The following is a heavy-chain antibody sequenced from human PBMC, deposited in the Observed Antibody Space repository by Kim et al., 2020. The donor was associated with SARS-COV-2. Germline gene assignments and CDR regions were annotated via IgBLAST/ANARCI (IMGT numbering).Heavy chain of an antibody. CDR2: IIPIFGTA. J-gene: IGHJ5*02. CDR3: ARSVTGTINWFDP. D-gene: IGHD1-7*01. Sequence: SVKVSCKASGGTFSSYAISWVRQAPGQGLEWMGGIIPIFGTANYAQKFQGRVTITADESTSTAYMELSSLRSEDTAVYYCARSVTGTINWFDPWGQGTLVTVSS. V-gene: IGHV1-69*13. CDR1: GGTFSSYA.